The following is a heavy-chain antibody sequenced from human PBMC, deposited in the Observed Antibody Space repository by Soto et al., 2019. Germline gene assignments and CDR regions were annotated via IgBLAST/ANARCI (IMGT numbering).Heavy chain of an antibody. CDR2: ISYDGSNK. CDR1: GFTFSSYG. D-gene: IGHD4-4*01. Sequence: QVQLVESGGGVVQPGRSLRLSCAASGFTFSSYGMHWVRQAPGKGLEWVAVISYDGSNKYYADSVKGRFTISRDNSKNTLYLQMNSLRAEDTAVYYCAKNSHRETVGYYYYGMDVWGQGTTVTVSS. J-gene: IGHJ6*02. CDR3: AKNSHRETVGYYYYGMDV. V-gene: IGHV3-30*18.